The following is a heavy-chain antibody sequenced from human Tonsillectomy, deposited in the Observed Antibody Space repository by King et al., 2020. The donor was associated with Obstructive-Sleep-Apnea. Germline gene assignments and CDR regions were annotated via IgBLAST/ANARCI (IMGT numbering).Heavy chain of an antibody. CDR3: AGGPAAPNFDY. CDR1: GFTFSSYA. D-gene: IGHD2-2*01. CDR2: ISYDGSNK. J-gene: IGHJ4*02. V-gene: IGHV3-30*04. Sequence: QVQLVESGGGVVQPGRSLRLSCAASGFTFSSYAMHWVRQAPGKGLEWVAVISYDGSNKYYADSVKGRFTISRDNSKNTLYLHMNSLRAEDTAVYYCAGGPAAPNFDYWGQGTLVTVSS.